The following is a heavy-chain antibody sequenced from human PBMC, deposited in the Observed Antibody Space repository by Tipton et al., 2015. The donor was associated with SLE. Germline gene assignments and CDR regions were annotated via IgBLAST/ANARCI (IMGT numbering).Heavy chain of an antibody. Sequence: TLSLTCTVSGGSISSYFWSWIRQPPGKGLEWIGEINHSGSTYYSLSLKSRVSISIDTSKNQFSLNLRSVTAADTAVYYCARYRPLYTYFDPWGQGIPVIVSS. CDR1: GGSISSYF. CDR3: ARYRPLYTYFDP. CDR2: INHSGST. D-gene: IGHD3-16*01. J-gene: IGHJ5*02. V-gene: IGHV4-34*01.